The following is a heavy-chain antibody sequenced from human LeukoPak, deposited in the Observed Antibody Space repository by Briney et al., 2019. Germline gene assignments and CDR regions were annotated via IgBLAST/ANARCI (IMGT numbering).Heavy chain of an antibody. V-gene: IGHV3-20*04. D-gene: IGHD1-1*01. CDR1: GFIFANSG. CDR2: INWNGGSV. J-gene: IGHJ4*02. Sequence: GGSLRLSCEASGFIFANSGMSWVRQLPGKGLEWVSAINWNGGSVGSAGSVQGRFTMSRDNAKSMVYLQMTRLKVEDTGVYYCARRTRGPDYWGQGTLVTVSS. CDR3: ARRTRGPDY.